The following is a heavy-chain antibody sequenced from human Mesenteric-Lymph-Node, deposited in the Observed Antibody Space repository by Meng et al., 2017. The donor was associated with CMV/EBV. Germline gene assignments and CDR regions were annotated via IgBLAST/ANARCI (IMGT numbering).Heavy chain of an antibody. V-gene: IGHV4-59*01. D-gene: IGHD4-23*01. CDR3: AREDYGGEQGGS. J-gene: IGHJ4*02. CDR2: IYYSGST. Sequence: GSLRLPCTVPGGSISSYYWSWIRQPPGKGLEWSGYIYYSGSTTYNPSLKSRVTISVDTSKNQFSLKLSSVTAADTAVYYCAREDYGGEQGGSWGQGTLVTVSS. CDR1: GGSISSYY.